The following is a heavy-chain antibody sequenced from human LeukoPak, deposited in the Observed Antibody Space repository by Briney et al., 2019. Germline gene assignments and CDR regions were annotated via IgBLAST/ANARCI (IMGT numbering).Heavy chain of an antibody. CDR3: ARERAPATDDAFDI. CDR2: IWYDGGYK. CDR1: GFTFSGYH. D-gene: IGHD6-13*01. Sequence: PGGSPRLSCATSGFTFSGYHMHWVRQAPGQGLEWVALIWYDGGYKEYADSVKGRFTISRDNSGDILYLQMNSLRVEDTAVYYCARERAPATDDAFDIWGLGTMVTVSS. J-gene: IGHJ3*02. V-gene: IGHV3-33*01.